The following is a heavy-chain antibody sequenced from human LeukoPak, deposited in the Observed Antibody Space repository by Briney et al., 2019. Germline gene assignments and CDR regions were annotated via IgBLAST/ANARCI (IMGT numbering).Heavy chain of an antibody. D-gene: IGHD6-13*01. J-gene: IGHJ4*02. CDR3: AKDHGSSSSIYYFDY. V-gene: IGHV3-33*06. CDR2: IWYDGSNK. CDR1: GFTFSSYG. Sequence: PGRSLRLSCAASGFTFSSYGMHWVRQAPGKGLEWVAVIWYDGSNKYYADSVKGRFTISRDNSKNTLYLQMNSLRAEDTAVYYCAKDHGSSSSIYYFDYWGQGTLVTVSS.